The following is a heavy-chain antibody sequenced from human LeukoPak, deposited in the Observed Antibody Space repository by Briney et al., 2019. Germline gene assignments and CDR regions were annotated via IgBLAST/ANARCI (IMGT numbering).Heavy chain of an antibody. D-gene: IGHD6-13*01. CDR3: AKVGHYSSSWDFDY. CDR1: GFTFSSYG. CDR2: IRYDGSNK. J-gene: IGHJ4*02. Sequence: GGSLRLSCAASGFTFSSYGMHWVRQAPGKGLEWVAFIRYDGSNKYYADSVKGRFTISRDNSKNTLYLQMNGLRAEDTAVYYCAKVGHYSSSWDFDYWGQGTLVTVSS. V-gene: IGHV3-30*02.